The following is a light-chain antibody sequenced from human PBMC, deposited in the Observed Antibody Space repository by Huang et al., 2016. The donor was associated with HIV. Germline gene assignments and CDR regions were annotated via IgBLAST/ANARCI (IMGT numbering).Light chain of an antibody. CDR1: PNIGGG. V-gene: IGKV3-15*01. J-gene: IGKJ4*01. Sequence: EIVMTQSPATLSVSPGERATLSCRASPNIGGGLAWYQKKPGQAPRLLIYEASTRATGIPARFSVSESGTDFTLTISSLQSEDFAVYYCQQYNDWSAVTFGGGTKVEI. CDR2: EAS. CDR3: QQYNDWSAVT.